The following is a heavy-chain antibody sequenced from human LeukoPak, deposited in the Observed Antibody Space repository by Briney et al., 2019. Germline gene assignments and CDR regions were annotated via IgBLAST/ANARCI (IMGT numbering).Heavy chain of an antibody. CDR3: AVEGNYYYYYMDV. CDR2: INPNSGGT. Sequence: ASVKVSCKASGYTFTGCYMHWVRQAPGQGLEWMGWINPNSGGTNYAQKFQGRVTMTRDTSISTAYMELSRLRSDDTAVYYCAVEGNYYYYYMDVWGKGTTVTISS. V-gene: IGHV1-2*02. J-gene: IGHJ6*03. CDR1: GYTFTGCY.